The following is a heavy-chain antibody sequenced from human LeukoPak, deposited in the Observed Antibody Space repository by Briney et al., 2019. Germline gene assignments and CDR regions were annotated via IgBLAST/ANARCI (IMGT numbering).Heavy chain of an antibody. J-gene: IGHJ4*02. CDR1: EFTFSSNW. Sequence: GGSLRLPCVVSEFTFSSNWMNWVRQAPGKGLEWVANIKSDGSEKYYADSVKGRFTISRDNAKNSLYLQMNSLKAEDTAVYYCASGSGWRQLYWGQGTLVTVSP. V-gene: IGHV3-7*01. CDR2: IKSDGSEK. CDR3: ASGSGWRQLY. D-gene: IGHD5-24*01.